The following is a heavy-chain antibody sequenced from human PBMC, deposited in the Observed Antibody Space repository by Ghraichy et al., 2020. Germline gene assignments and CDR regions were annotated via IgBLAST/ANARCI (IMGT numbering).Heavy chain of an antibody. CDR1: GFSFSAYW. V-gene: IGHV3-7*01. D-gene: IGHD4-17*01. J-gene: IGHJ4*02. CDR3: ARDPRCPDY. CDR2: INQDGSQK. Sequence: GGSLRLSCAASGFSFSAYWVTWVRQAPGMGLEWVANINQDGSQKCYVDSVKGRFTISRDNAKNSLYLQMNSLRAEDTAVYYCARDPRCPDYWGQGALVTVSS.